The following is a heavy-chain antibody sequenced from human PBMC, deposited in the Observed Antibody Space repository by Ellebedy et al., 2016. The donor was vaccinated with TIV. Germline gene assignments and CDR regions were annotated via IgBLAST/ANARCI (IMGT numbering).Heavy chain of an antibody. V-gene: IGHV3-7*03. CDR3: GKSWGGGIRDYVDH. CDR1: GFNFGSYW. J-gene: IGHJ4*02. D-gene: IGHD2-21*01. CDR2: INLIGSDI. Sequence: GESLKISXAASGFNFGSYWMSWVRQPPGGGLEWVANINLIGSDIYYVDSVKGRFTIFRDNAKSSLYLQMNSLTADDTAQYYCGKSWGGGIRDYVDHWGQGTLVTVSA.